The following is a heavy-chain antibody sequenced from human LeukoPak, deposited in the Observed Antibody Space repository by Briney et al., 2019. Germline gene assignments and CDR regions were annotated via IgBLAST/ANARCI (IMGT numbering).Heavy chain of an antibody. CDR2: IYYSGST. D-gene: IGHD6-13*01. CDR3: ATGRKPSSSWYGGGYGAFDI. Sequence: SETLSLTCTVSGGSISSYYWSWIRQPPGKGLEWLGYIYYSGSTNYNPSLKSRVTISVDTSKNQFSLKLSSVTAADTAVYYCATGRKPSSSWYGGGYGAFDIWGQGTMVTVSS. CDR1: GGSISSYY. J-gene: IGHJ3*02. V-gene: IGHV4-59*01.